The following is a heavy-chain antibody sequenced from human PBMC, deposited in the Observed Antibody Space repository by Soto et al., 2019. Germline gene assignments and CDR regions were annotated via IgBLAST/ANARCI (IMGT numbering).Heavy chain of an antibody. V-gene: IGHV1-18*01. J-gene: IGHJ4*02. CDR2: IGAYSGNT. D-gene: IGHD2-8*02. CDR1: GYTFTNYG. Sequence: QVQLVQSGAEVKKPGASVKVSCKTSGYTFTNYGISWVRQAPGQGLDGLGWIGAYSGNTNCAAKLQGRVTMTTETSTSTAYMDLRSLRSEDTAVYYCARSLLGVVSDFDSWGQGALVTISS. CDR3: ARSLLGVVSDFDS.